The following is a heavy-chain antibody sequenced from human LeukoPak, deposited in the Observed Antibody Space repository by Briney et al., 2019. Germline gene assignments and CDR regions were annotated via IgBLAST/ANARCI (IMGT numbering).Heavy chain of an antibody. J-gene: IGHJ3*02. Sequence: GEPLKISCKGSGYSFTSYWISWVRQMPGKGLEWMGRIDPSDSYTNYSPSFQGHVTISADKSISTAYPQWSSLKASDTAMYYCARHNSSGWFDAFDIWGQGTMVTVSS. CDR1: GYSFTSYW. D-gene: IGHD6-19*01. V-gene: IGHV5-10-1*01. CDR3: ARHNSSGWFDAFDI. CDR2: IDPSDSYT.